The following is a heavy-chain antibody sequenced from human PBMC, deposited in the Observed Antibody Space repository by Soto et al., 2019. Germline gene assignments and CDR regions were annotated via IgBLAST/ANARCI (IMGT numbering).Heavy chain of an antibody. CDR1: GLTFSNYW. J-gene: IGHJ4*02. Sequence: GGSLRLSCVASGLTFSNYWMTWVRQTPGKGLEWVANIDQDESRKNYVDSVKGRFIISRDSSRNSVYLQMNSLTADDTGIYYCATDILIRDYWGLGTLVTVSS. CDR2: IDQDESRK. D-gene: IGHD2-21*01. CDR3: ATDILIRDY. V-gene: IGHV3-7*03.